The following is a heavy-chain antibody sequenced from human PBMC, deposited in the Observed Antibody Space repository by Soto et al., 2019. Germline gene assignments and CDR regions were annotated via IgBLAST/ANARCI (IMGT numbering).Heavy chain of an antibody. CDR2: IYYSGST. J-gene: IGHJ4*02. D-gene: IGHD3-22*01. V-gene: IGHV4-59*01. CDR3: ARASPKNTYYYDSSGYWNFDY. Sequence: SETLSLTCTVSGGSISSYYWGWIRQPPGKGLEWIGYIYYSGSTNYNPSLKSRVTISVDTSKNQFSLKLSSVTAADTAVYYCARASPKNTYYYDSSGYWNFDYWXQGTLVTVSS. CDR1: GGSISSYY.